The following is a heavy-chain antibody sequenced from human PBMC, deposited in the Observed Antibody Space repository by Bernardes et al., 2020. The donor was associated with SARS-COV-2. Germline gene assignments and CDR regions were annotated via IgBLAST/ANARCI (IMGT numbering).Heavy chain of an antibody. Sequence: SETLSLTCTVSGGSISSYYWSWIRQPPGKGLEWIGYIYYSGSTHYNPSLKSRVTISVDTSKNQFSLKLSSVTAADTAVYYCARGGGSGSYNPLSYYYYYGMDVWGQGTTVTVSS. CDR3: ARGGGSGSYNPLSYYYYYGMDV. J-gene: IGHJ6*02. D-gene: IGHD3-10*01. V-gene: IGHV4-59*01. CDR1: GGSISSYY. CDR2: IYYSGST.